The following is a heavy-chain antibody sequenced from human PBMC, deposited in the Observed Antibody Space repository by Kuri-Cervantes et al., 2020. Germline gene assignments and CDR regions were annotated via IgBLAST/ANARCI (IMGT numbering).Heavy chain of an antibody. J-gene: IGHJ4*02. CDR2: IKSKTDGGTT. CDR1: GFTFSNAW. V-gene: IGHV3-15*01. Sequence: GESLKISCAASGFTFSNAWMSWVRQAPGKGPEWVGRIKSKTDGGTTDYAAPVKGRFTISRDNAMNSLYLQMNSLRDEDTAVYYCARFGSGSYFEPLDYWGQGTLVTVSS. CDR3: ARFGSGSYFEPLDY. D-gene: IGHD3-10*01.